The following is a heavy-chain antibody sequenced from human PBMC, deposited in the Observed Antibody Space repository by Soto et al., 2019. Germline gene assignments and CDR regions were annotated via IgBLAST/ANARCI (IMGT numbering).Heavy chain of an antibody. V-gene: IGHV5-51*01. D-gene: IGHD3-10*01. J-gene: IGHJ4*02. CDR1: GYSFTSYW. Sequence: GESLKISCKGSGYSFTSYWIGWVRQMPGKGLEWMGIIYPGDSDTRYSPSFQGQVTISADKSISTAYLQWSSLKASDTAMYYCARGGYSDYKYFSGNSYWGQGTLVTVSS. CDR3: ARGGYSDYKYFSGNSY. CDR2: IYPGDSDT.